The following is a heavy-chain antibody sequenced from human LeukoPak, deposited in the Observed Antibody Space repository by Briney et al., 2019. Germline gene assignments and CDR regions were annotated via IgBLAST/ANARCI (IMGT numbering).Heavy chain of an antibody. CDR3: ARDRVGAPDY. CDR1: GFTFSSYS. J-gene: IGHJ4*02. V-gene: IGHV3-21*01. Sequence: TGGSLRLSCAASGFTFSSYSMNWVRQAPGKGLEWVSSISSSSSYIYYADSVKGRFTISRDNAKNSLYLQMNSLRAEDTAVYYCARDRVGAPDYWGQGTQVTVSS. CDR2: ISSSSSYI. D-gene: IGHD1-26*01.